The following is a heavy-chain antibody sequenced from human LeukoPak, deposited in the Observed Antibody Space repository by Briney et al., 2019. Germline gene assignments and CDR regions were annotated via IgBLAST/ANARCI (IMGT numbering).Heavy chain of an antibody. D-gene: IGHD3-3*01. V-gene: IGHV1-69*13. J-gene: IGHJ6*03. Sequence: SVKVSCKASGGTFSSYAISWVRQAPGQGLEWMGGIIPIFGTANYAQKFQGRVTITADESTSTAYMELSSLRSEDTAVYYCATGGFGVVGPNYYMDVWGQGTTVTVSS. CDR1: GGTFSSYA. CDR3: ATGGFGVVGPNYYMDV. CDR2: IIPIFGTA.